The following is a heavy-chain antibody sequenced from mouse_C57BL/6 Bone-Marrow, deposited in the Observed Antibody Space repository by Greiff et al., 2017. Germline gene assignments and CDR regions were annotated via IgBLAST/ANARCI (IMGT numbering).Heavy chain of an antibody. J-gene: IGHJ1*03. CDR2: ISSGGSYT. CDR3: ARRPERYGSSYGYWYFDV. D-gene: IGHD1-1*01. V-gene: IGHV5-6*01. CDR1: GFTFSSYG. Sequence: EVQGVESGGDLVKPGGSLKLSCAASGFTFSSYGMSWVRQTPDKRLEWVATISSGGSYTYYPDSVKGRFTISRDNAKNTLYLQRSSLKSEDTAMYYCARRPERYGSSYGYWYFDVWGTGTTVTVSS.